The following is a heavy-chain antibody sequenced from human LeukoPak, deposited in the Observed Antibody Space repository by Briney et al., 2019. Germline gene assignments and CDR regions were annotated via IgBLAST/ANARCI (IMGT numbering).Heavy chain of an antibody. Sequence: SETLSLTCTVSGASIISDTYYWGWTRQPPGKGLEWIGSIYYSGSTYYSPSLKSRITMSVDTSTNQFSLKLISVTAADTALYYCARNFYASSGYYLDDFYFDFWGQGTLVTVSS. D-gene: IGHD3-22*01. V-gene: IGHV4-39*07. J-gene: IGHJ4*02. CDR3: ARNFYASSGYYLDDFYFDF. CDR2: IYYSGST. CDR1: GASIISDTYY.